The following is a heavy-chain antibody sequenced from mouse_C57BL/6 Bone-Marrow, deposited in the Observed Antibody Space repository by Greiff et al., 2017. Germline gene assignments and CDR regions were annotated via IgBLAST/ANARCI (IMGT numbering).Heavy chain of an antibody. V-gene: IGHV1-15*01. CDR3: TYYYGSSYDAMED. CDR2: IDPETGGT. J-gene: IGHJ4*01. CDR1: GYTFTDYE. D-gene: IGHD1-1*01. Sequence: QVQLQQSGAELVRPGASVTLSCKASGYTFTDYEMHWVKQTPVQGLEWIGAIDPETGGTAYTQKFKGKAILTADTSSNTAYLELRSLTSEDSAVYYCTYYYGSSYDAMEDGGKGTSVTVSA.